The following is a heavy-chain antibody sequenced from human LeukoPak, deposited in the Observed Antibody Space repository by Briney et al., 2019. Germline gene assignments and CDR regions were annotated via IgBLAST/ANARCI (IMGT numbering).Heavy chain of an antibody. Sequence: PSETLSLTCAVYGGSFSGYYWSWIRQPPGKRLEWIGEIKHSGSTNYNPSLKSRVTISVDTSKNQFSLKLSSVTAADTAVYYCARGIYGFYYYGMDVWGQGTTVTVSS. V-gene: IGHV4-34*01. CDR3: ARGIYGFYYYGMDV. J-gene: IGHJ6*02. D-gene: IGHD4-17*01. CDR2: IKHSGST. CDR1: GGSFSGYY.